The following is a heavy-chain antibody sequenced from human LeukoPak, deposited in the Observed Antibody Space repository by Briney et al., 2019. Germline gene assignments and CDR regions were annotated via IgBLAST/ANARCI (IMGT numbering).Heavy chain of an antibody. J-gene: IGHJ4*02. CDR1: GYTFTSYD. D-gene: IGHD3-10*01. CDR3: ARATKNPNYYGSGLGYRPLGY. Sequence: ASVKVSCKASGYTFTSYDINWVRQATGQGLEWMGWMNPNSGNTGYAQKFQGRVTMTRNTPISTAYMELSSLRSEDTAVYYCARATKNPNYYGSGLGYRPLGYWGQGTLATVSS. V-gene: IGHV1-8*01. CDR2: MNPNSGNT.